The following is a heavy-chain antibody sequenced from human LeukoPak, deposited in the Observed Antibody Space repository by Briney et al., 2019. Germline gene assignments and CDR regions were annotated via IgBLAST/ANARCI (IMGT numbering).Heavy chain of an antibody. Sequence: PGGSLRLSCAASGFTFSASTMHWVRQASGKGLEWVGRIRSKANNYATAYAASVQGRFTISRDDSKNTAYLQMNSLKTEDTALYYCTSVVGATFDYWGQGTLVTVSS. CDR3: TSVVGATFDY. D-gene: IGHD1-26*01. V-gene: IGHV3-73*01. J-gene: IGHJ4*02. CDR2: IRSKANNYAT. CDR1: GFTFSAST.